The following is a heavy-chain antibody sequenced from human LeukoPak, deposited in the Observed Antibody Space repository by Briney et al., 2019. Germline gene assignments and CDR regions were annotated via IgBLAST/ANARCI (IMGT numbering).Heavy chain of an antibody. CDR1: GGSISSSYYY. J-gene: IGHJ4*02. V-gene: IGHV4-39*01. Sequence: SETLSLTCTVSGGSISSSYYYWDWIRQPPGKRLEWIGSVYYSGTTYYNPSLESRVTISVDTSKNQFSLKLSSVTAADTAVYYCARRGSSSIDYWGQGTLVTVSS. CDR2: VYYSGTT. CDR3: ARRGSSSIDY. D-gene: IGHD1-26*01.